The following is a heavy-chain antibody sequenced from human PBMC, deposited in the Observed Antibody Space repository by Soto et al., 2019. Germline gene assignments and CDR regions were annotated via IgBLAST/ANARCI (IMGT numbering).Heavy chain of an antibody. Sequence: SETLSLTCAVSGVSLTSGNWWTWVRQSPQRGLEYIGEIFHDGTANYYPSFERRVAMSVDTSRNQFSLKLTSVTAADTAVYYCARDRMEYYYDSRYFDPWGQGTLVTVSS. D-gene: IGHD3-22*01. J-gene: IGHJ5*02. CDR1: GVSLTSGNW. V-gene: IGHV4-4*02. CDR3: ARDRMEYYYDSRYFDP. CDR2: IFHDGTA.